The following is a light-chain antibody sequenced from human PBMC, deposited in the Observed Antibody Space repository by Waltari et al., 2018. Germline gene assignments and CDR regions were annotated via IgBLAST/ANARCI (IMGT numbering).Light chain of an antibody. J-gene: IGKJ1*01. Sequence: DTQMTQSPSSLSASVGASVSITCRASQSISTYLNWYQQKPGKAPKLLSYAASSLQSGVPSRFSGSGSGTDLTLTISSLQPEDFATYYCQQSYTTPPWTFGQGTKVEIK. CDR3: QQSYTTPPWT. CDR1: QSISTY. V-gene: IGKV1-39*01. CDR2: AAS.